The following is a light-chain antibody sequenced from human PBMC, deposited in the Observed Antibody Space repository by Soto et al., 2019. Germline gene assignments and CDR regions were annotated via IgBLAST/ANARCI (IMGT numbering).Light chain of an antibody. V-gene: IGLV2-23*02. CDR1: SSDAVSNNL. CDR2: EVT. J-gene: IGLJ2*01. Sequence: QSALTQPASVSGSPGQSITISCTGTSSDAVSNNLVSWYQQHPGKAPKLIIDEVTKRPSGISNRFSGSTSGNTASLTISGLQAEDEADYYCCSYAGRSTFAFGGGTKLTVL. CDR3: CSYAGRSTFA.